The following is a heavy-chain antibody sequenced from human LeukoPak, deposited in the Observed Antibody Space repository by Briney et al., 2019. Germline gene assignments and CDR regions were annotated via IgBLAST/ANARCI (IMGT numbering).Heavy chain of an antibody. Sequence: GGSLRLSCAASGFTFSSYWMHWVRQAPGKGLVWVSRINSDVTSTTYADSVKGRFTISRDNAKNTLYLQMNSLRAEDTAVYYCASHEEKAPGAFDIWGQGTMVTVSS. D-gene: IGHD1-14*01. CDR1: GFTFSSYW. V-gene: IGHV3-74*01. CDR3: ASHEEKAPGAFDI. J-gene: IGHJ3*02. CDR2: INSDVTST.